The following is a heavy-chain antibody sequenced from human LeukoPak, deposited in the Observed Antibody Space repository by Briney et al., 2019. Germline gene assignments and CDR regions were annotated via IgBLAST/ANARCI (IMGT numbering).Heavy chain of an antibody. Sequence: ASVKVSCKASGYTFSGYYMHWVRQAPGQGLEWMGWIHPNCGAATYAQRFQGRVTMTRDTSISTAYMELSSLGSDDTAVYYCARVVVGALSPNFDYWGQGTLVTVSS. D-gene: IGHD2-2*01. CDR3: ARVVVGALSPNFDY. CDR1: GYTFSGYY. V-gene: IGHV1-2*02. J-gene: IGHJ4*02. CDR2: IHPNCGAA.